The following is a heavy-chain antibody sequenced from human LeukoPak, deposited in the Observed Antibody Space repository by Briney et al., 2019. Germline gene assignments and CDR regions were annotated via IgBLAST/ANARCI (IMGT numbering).Heavy chain of an antibody. J-gene: IGHJ4*02. CDR1: GFPFSSYP. CDR2: ITASGDST. Sequence: GGSLRLSCAGSGFPFSSYPISWVRQPPGKGLEWVSAITASGDSTYSADSVKGRFTISRDNSRNTLFLEMSSLRAEDTAVYYCARDLLVVVPAAPDYWGQGTLVTVSS. V-gene: IGHV3-23*01. CDR3: ARDLLVVVPAAPDY. D-gene: IGHD2-2*01.